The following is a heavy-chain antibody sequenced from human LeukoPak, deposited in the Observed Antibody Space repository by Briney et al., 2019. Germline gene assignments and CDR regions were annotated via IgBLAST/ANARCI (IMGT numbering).Heavy chain of an antibody. D-gene: IGHD3-3*01. CDR3: ARVRVRKDYDFWSGYYTDGY. Sequence: GGSLRLSCAASGFTFSSYWMSWVRQAPGKGLEWVSYISSSGSTIYYADSVKGRFTISRDNAKNSLYLQMNSLRAEDTAVYYCARVRVRKDYDFWSGYYTDGYWGQGTLVTVSS. CDR2: ISSSGSTI. V-gene: IGHV3-48*04. CDR1: GFTFSSYW. J-gene: IGHJ4*02.